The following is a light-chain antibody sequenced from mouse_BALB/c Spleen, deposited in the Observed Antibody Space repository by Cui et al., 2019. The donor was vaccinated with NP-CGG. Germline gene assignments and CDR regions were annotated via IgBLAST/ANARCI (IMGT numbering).Light chain of an antibody. CDR2: GTN. V-gene: IGLV1*01. Sequence: QALVTQESALTTSPGETVTLTCRSSTGAVTTSNYCNWVQEKPDHLFTGLIGGTNNRAPGVPARFSGSLIGDKAALTITGAQTEDEAIYFCALWYSNHWVFGGGTKLTVL. CDR1: TGAVTTSNY. J-gene: IGLJ1*01. CDR3: ALWYSNHWV.